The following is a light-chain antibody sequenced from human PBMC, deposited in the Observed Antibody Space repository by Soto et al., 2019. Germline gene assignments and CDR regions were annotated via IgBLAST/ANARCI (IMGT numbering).Light chain of an antibody. V-gene: IGKV3-15*01. CDR2: GAS. Sequence: EIEMSQVPATLSVSPVERAPPSCKASQSVSSNLAWYQQKPGQAPRLLIYGASTRATGIPARFSGSGSGTEFTLTISSLQSEDFAVYYCQQYNNWPRTFGQGTKVDI. CDR3: QQYNNWPRT. J-gene: IGKJ1*01. CDR1: QSVSSN.